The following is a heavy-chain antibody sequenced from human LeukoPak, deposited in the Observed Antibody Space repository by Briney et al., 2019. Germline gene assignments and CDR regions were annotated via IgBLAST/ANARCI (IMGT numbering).Heavy chain of an antibody. CDR3: ARGVVERITIFGVVTHFDY. CDR2: IYYSGST. J-gene: IGHJ4*02. V-gene: IGHV4-59*08. D-gene: IGHD3-3*01. CDR1: GGSISSYY. Sequence: SETLSLTCTVSGGSISSYYWSWIRQPPGKGLEWIGYIYYSGSTNYNPSLKSRVTISVDTSKNQFPLKLSSVTAADTAVYYCARGVVERITIFGVVTHFDYWGQGTLVTVSS.